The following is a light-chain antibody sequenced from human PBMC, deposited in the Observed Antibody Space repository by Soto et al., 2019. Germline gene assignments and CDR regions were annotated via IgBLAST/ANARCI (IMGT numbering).Light chain of an antibody. V-gene: IGLV2-8*01. CDR1: SSDVGGYNY. CDR2: EVS. J-gene: IGLJ2*01. Sequence: QSVLTQPPSASGSPGQSVTISCTGTSSDVGGYNYVSWYQQHPGKAPKLMIYEVSKRPSGVPDRFSGSKSGNTASLTVSGLQAEDEADYYCSSYAGRTHVVLGGGTKVTVL. CDR3: SSYAGRTHVV.